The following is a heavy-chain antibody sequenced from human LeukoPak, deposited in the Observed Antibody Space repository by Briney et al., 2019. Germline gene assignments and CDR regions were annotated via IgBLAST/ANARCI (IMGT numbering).Heavy chain of an antibody. J-gene: IGHJ4*02. D-gene: IGHD3-10*01. Sequence: ASVKVSCKASGYTFTSYYMHWVRQAPGQGLEWMGWINPNSGGTNYAQKFQGRVTMTRDTSISTAYMELSRLRSDDTAVYYCASVHYYGSGSYYTHFDYWGQGTLVTVSS. V-gene: IGHV1-2*02. CDR1: GYTFTSYY. CDR2: INPNSGGT. CDR3: ASVHYYGSGSYYTHFDY.